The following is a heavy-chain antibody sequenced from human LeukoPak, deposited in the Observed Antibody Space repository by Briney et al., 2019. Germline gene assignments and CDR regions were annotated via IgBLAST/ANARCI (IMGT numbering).Heavy chain of an antibody. CDR3: ASSGIAVTGPAYYFHY. D-gene: IGHD6-19*01. CDR1: GESFKAYY. CDR2: INHSGST. V-gene: IGHV4-34*01. J-gene: IGHJ4*02. Sequence: PSETLSLTCASYGESFKAYYWNWIRQSPGKGLEWIGEINHSGSTKYNPALQSRVTISVDASMSQFSLTLTSVTAADSAVYYCASSGIAVTGPAYYFHYWGQGTLVTVPS.